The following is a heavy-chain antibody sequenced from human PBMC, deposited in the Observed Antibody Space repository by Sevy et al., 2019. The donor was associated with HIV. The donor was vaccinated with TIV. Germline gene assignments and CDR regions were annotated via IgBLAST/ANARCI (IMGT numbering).Heavy chain of an antibody. CDR2: LDPEDGET. D-gene: IGHD3-22*01. J-gene: IGHJ4*02. V-gene: IGHV1-24*01. Sequence: ASVKVSCKVSGKTLSQLSIHWVRQAPGKGLEWLGTLDPEDGETRYAQKLQGRVTMTEDTSTDTAYMELRSLRSEDTALYYCATTKDYYESSGSPFDYWGQGTLVTVSS. CDR1: GKTLSQLS. CDR3: ATTKDYYESSGSPFDY.